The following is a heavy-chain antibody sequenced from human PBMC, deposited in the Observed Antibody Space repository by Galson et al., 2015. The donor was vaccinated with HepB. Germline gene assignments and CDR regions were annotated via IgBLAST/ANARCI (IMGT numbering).Heavy chain of an antibody. CDR1: GSTLSKLS. J-gene: IGHJ6*03. Sequence: SVKVSCKVSGSTLSKLSMHWVRQAPGKGLEWMGSFDPEDGKTIYAQKFQGRVTMTEDTATDTTYMELSSLTSEDTAVYSCATRTPQWELPGRGFYYYYMDVWGTGTTVTVSS. D-gene: IGHD1-26*01. CDR2: FDPEDGKT. CDR3: ATRTPQWELPGRGFYYYYMDV. V-gene: IGHV1-24*01.